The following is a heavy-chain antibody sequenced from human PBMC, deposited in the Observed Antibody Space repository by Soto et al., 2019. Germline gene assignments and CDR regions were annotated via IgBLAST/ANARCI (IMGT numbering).Heavy chain of an antibody. CDR3: ARGGVSPTEYTLNYGTHFDY. CDR1: GFTYSTYT. CDR2: ISYDGNNK. D-gene: IGHD1-7*01. V-gene: IGHV3-30-3*01. Sequence: QVQLVESGGGVVQPGRSLRLSCAASGFTYSTYTMHWVRQAPSKGLEWVAVISYDGNNKFYADSVKGRFTISRDSTKQTLTQQINSLRTDDAAMYYCARGGVSPTEYTLNYGTHFDYWGQGALVTVSS. J-gene: IGHJ4*02.